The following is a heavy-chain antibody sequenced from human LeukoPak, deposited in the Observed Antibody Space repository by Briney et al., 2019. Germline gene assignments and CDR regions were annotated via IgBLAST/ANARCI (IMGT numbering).Heavy chain of an antibody. CDR1: IGSISSYY. V-gene: IGHV4-4*07. J-gene: IGHJ4*02. CDR2: LYTSGST. D-gene: IGHD3-10*01. Sequence: PSETLSLTCTVSIGSISSYYWSWIRQPAGKQLEWIGLLYTSGSTNYNPSLKSRVTMSIDTSKNQFSLKLSSVTAADTAVYYCARVGGTTPGDYFDYWGQGTLVTVSS. CDR3: ARVGGTTPGDYFDY.